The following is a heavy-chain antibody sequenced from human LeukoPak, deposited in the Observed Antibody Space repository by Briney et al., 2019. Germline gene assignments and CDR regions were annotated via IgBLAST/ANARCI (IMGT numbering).Heavy chain of an antibody. D-gene: IGHD2-2*01. Sequence: PGGSLRLSCAASGFTFSNDRMSWVCQAPGKGREGVGRIKSKTDGGTTDYAAPGKGRFTISRDDSKNTLYLQMNSLKTADTAVYYCTTAPLGYCSSTSCYGPNYAFDIWGQGTMVTVSS. CDR3: TTAPLGYCSSTSCYGPNYAFDI. CDR2: IKSKTDGGTT. CDR1: GFTFSNDR. V-gene: IGHV3-15*01. J-gene: IGHJ3*02.